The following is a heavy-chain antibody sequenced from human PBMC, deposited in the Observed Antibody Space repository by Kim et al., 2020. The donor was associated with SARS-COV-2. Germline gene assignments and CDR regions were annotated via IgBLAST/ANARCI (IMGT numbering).Heavy chain of an antibody. J-gene: IGHJ4*02. D-gene: IGHD2-15*01. CDR2: ISGTGNTI. CDR1: GFNVTDYY. Sequence: GGSLRLSCAVSGFNVTDYYMTWIRQAPGKGPEWISYISGTGNTIFYADSVKGRFTISRDKATNSLFLQMNSLRAEDTALYYCTRTPSSIVVASDYWGQGT. V-gene: IGHV3-11*01. CDR3: TRTPSSIVVASDY.